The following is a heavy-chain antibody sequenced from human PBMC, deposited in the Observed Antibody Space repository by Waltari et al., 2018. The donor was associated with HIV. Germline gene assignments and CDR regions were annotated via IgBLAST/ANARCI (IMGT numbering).Heavy chain of an antibody. CDR2: ISDSTGRT. D-gene: IGHD6-13*01. J-gene: IGHJ5*02. CDR3: AKDEAGAGSPEVWFDP. CDR1: GSNFSSYA. Sequence: EMQLLESGGGLVQPGGSLRLSCEASGSNFSSYAMHWVRQAPGKGLEWVSGISDSTGRTYYGDSVKGRFTISRDNSKNTLYLQMSSLRVEDTAIYYCAKDEAGAGSPEVWFDPWGQGTLVTVSS. V-gene: IGHV3-23*01.